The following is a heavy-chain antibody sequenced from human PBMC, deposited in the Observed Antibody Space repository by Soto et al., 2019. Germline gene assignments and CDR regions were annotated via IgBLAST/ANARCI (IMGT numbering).Heavy chain of an antibody. CDR1: GGSISSYY. D-gene: IGHD5-18*01. J-gene: IGHJ4*02. CDR3: ARAGYSYGPDY. CDR2: IYYSGST. V-gene: IGHV4-59*12. Sequence: SETLSLTCTVSGGSISSYYWSWIRQPPGKGLEWIGYIYYSGSTNYNPSLKSRVTISVDTSKNQFSLKLSSVTAADTAVYYCARAGYSYGPDYWGQGTLVTVSS.